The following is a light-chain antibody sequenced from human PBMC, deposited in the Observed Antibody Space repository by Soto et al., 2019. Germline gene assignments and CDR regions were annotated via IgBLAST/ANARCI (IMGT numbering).Light chain of an antibody. CDR1: SSDIGGFYY. J-gene: IGLJ1*01. V-gene: IGLV2-14*01. Sequence: QSVLTQPASVSGSPGQSITISCTGTSSDIGGFYYVSWYQHHPGEGPKLMIYEVSYRPSGTSDRFSGSKSGNTASLTISGLQPEDDADYYCSSYTTNNTRVFGTGTKVTVL. CDR2: EVS. CDR3: SSYTTNNTRV.